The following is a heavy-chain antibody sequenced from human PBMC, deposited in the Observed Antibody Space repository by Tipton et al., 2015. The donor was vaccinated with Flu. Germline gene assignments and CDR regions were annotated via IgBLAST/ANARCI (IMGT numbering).Heavy chain of an antibody. J-gene: IGHJ4*02. CDR3: AKVIPEIVAGLDS. D-gene: IGHD5-12*01. Sequence: SLRLSCAASGFTFDDYAMHWVRQAPGKGLEWVSLISWDGGSTYYADSVKGRFTISRDNSKNSLYLQMNSLRAEDTAIYYCAKVIPEIVAGLDSWGQGTLVTVSS. V-gene: IGHV3-43D*04. CDR2: ISWDGGST. CDR1: GFTFDDYA.